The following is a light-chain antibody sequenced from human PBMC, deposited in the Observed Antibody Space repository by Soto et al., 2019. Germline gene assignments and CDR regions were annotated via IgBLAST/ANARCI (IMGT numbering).Light chain of an antibody. CDR2: GPS. V-gene: IGKV3-20*01. CDR3: QQYGASPFT. J-gene: IGKJ3*01. Sequence: EIVLTQSPGTLYLSPGESATLSCKASESVYINSFAWYYQKPGQPPRLLIYGPSTRATGIPDRFSGSGSGTDFVLSINRLEVEDSGMYYCQQYGASPFTFGPGTRVDIK. CDR1: ESVYINS.